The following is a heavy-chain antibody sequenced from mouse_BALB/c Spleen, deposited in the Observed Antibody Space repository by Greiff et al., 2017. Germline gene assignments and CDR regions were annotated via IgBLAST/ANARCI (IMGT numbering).Heavy chain of an antibody. D-gene: IGHD2-14*01. CDR3: AREDYRSSWFAY. Sequence: DVMLVESGGGLVKPGGSLKLSCAASGFTFSSYAMSWVRQTPEKRLEWVASISSGGSTYYPDSVKGRFTISRDNARNILYLQMSSLRSEDTAMYYCAREDYRSSWFAYWGQGTLVTVSA. CDR1: GFTFSSYA. J-gene: IGHJ3*01. V-gene: IGHV5-6-5*01. CDR2: ISSGGST.